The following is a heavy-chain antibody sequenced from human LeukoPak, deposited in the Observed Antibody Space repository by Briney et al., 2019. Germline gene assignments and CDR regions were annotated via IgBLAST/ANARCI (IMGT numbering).Heavy chain of an antibody. J-gene: IGHJ4*02. CDR2: ISAYSGNT. D-gene: IGHD3-10*01. CDR3: ARGPYYSGSGSYYWTRVGFDY. CDR1: GYTFTTYG. V-gene: IGHV1-18*01. Sequence: GASVKVSCKTSGYTFTTYGISWVRQAPGQGLEWMGWISAYSGNTDYAQKLQGRLTMITDTSTSTAYMELRSLRSEDTGVYYCARGPYYSGSGSYYWTRVGFDYWGQGTLVTVSS.